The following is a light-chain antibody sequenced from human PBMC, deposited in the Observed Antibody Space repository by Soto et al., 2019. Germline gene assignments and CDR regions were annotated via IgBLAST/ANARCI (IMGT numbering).Light chain of an antibody. J-gene: IGLJ3*02. Sequence: QPVLTQPPSVSGAPGQRVTISCTGSSSNIGAGYDVHWYQQLPGRAPKLLIHGNNNRPSGVPDRFSGSKSGTSASLAISGLQSEDEADYYCAAWDDSLKGWVFGGGTKLTVL. CDR2: GNN. V-gene: IGLV1-40*01. CDR3: AAWDDSLKGWV. CDR1: SSNIGAGYD.